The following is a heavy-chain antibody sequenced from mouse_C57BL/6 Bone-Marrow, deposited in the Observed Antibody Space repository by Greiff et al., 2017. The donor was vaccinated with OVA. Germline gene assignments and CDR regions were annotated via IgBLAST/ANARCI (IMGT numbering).Heavy chain of an antibody. CDR1: GYTFTSYG. Sequence: VQLQQSGAELARPGASVKLSCKASGYTFTSYGISWVKQRTGQGLEWIGEIYPRSGNTYYNEKCKGTATLTADKSSSTAYMELRSLTSEDSAVYFCARRRGALWDGYWYFDVWGTGTTVTVSS. CDR2: IYPRSGNT. V-gene: IGHV1-81*01. J-gene: IGHJ1*03. D-gene: IGHD2-3*01. CDR3: ARRRGALWDGYWYFDV.